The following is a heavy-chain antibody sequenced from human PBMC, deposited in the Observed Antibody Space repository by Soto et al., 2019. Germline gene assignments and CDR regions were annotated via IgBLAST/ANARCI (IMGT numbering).Heavy chain of an antibody. J-gene: IGHJ4*02. Sequence: SETLSLTCTVSGGSINTFYWSWVRQPAGKGLEWTGRIFSSGSTSFNPSLESRVAMSVDTSKNHFSLNLSSVTAADMAVYYCAREGSYSAYNFAHGIQLWSFDFWGQGALVTVSS. V-gene: IGHV4-4*07. CDR2: IFSSGST. CDR1: GGSINTFY. D-gene: IGHD5-12*01. CDR3: AREGSYSAYNFAHGIQLWSFDF.